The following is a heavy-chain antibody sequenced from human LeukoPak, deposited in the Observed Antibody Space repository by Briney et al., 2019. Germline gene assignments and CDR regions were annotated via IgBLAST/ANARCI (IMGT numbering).Heavy chain of an antibody. J-gene: IGHJ3*02. V-gene: IGHV1-18*01. Sequence: GASVKVSCKASGYTFTSYGISWVRQAPGQGLEWMGWISAYNGNTNYAQKLQGRVTMTTDTSTSTAYMELRSLRSDDTAVYYCARVHYYGSGTDVFDIWGKGKMVTVSS. CDR2: ISAYNGNT. D-gene: IGHD3-10*01. CDR1: GYTFTSYG. CDR3: ARVHYYGSGTDVFDI.